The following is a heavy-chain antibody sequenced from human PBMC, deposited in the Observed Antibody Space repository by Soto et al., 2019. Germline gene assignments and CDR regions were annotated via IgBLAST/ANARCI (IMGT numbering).Heavy chain of an antibody. J-gene: IGHJ4*02. Sequence: GGSLRLSCAASGFTFSNYAMTWVRQAPGKGLEWVSAIGSNGGSTYYADSVKGRFTISRDNSKNTLYLQMNSLRADDTAVYFCARNSLTHSFSASCYIDNWGQGTLVTVPQ. CDR3: ARNSLTHSFSASCYIDN. V-gene: IGHV3-23*01. CDR2: IGSNGGST. D-gene: IGHD2-2*01. CDR1: GFTFSNYA.